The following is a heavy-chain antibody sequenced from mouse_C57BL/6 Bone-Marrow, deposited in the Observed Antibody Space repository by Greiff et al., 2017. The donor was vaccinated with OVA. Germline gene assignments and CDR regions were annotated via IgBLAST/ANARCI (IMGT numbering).Heavy chain of an antibody. Sequence: QVHVKQSGAELARPGASVKLSCKASGYTFTSYGISWVKQRTGQGLEWIGEIYPRSGNTNYNEKFKGKATLTADKSSSTAYMELRSLTSEDSAVYFCARSGYDYDVDYAMDYWGQGTSVTVSS. CDR2: IYPRSGNT. D-gene: IGHD2-4*01. J-gene: IGHJ4*01. CDR1: GYTFTSYG. CDR3: ARSGYDYDVDYAMDY. V-gene: IGHV1-81*01.